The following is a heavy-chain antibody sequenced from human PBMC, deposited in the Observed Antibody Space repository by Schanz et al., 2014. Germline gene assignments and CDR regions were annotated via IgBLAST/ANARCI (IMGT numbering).Heavy chain of an antibody. J-gene: IGHJ2*01. CDR3: ARLSVAGRPHVNYWYFDL. CDR1: GYTLKNYG. D-gene: IGHD6-19*01. V-gene: IGHV1-18*01. Sequence: QVQLVQSGAEVKKPGASVKVSCTASGYTLKNYGISWVRQAPGQGLEWMGWISAYTNNTNYAQKVQGRVTMTTDTSTGTACMELRSLRSDDTAVYYCARLSVAGRPHVNYWYFDLWGRGTLVTVSS. CDR2: ISAYTNNT.